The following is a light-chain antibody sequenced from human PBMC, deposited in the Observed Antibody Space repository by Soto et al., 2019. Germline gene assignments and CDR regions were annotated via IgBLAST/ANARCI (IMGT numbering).Light chain of an antibody. V-gene: IGKV1-5*01. J-gene: IGKJ5*01. CDR1: QSIGRC. Sequence: PSPLPASVGDRLTITCRASQSIGRCLAWYQQRPGKAPRILIYHASSLATGVPSRFSGSGSGTDFTLIINSLQSEDFALYFCQHYGRCPPIAFGLGTRLEIK. CDR3: QHYGRCPPIA. CDR2: HAS.